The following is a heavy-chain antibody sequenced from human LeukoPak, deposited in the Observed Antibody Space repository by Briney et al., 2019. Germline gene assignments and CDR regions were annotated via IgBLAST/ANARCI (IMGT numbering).Heavy chain of an antibody. CDR2: MYRSEAT. D-gene: IGHD1-14*01. J-gene: IGHJ4*02. CDR3: ARDLPDQGAY. CDR1: GLTVSSNY. Sequence: GGSLRLSCAASGLTVSSNYMSWVRQAPGKGLEWVSVMYRSEATYYADSVKGRFTMSRDSSKNTVYLQMNSLRSEDTAVYYCARDLPDQGAYWGQGTLVIVSS. V-gene: IGHV3-53*01.